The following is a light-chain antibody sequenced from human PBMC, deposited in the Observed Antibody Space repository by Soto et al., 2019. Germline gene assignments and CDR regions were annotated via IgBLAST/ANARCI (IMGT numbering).Light chain of an antibody. J-gene: IGLJ3*02. CDR1: SSNIGAGYD. CDR3: QSYDSSLSGLM. V-gene: IGLV1-40*01. CDR2: GNS. Sequence: QSVLTQPPSVSGAPGQRVTISCTESSSNIGAGYDVHWYQQLPGTAPKLLIYGNSNRPSGVPDRFSGSKSGTSASLAITGLQAEDEADYYCQSYDSSLSGLMFVVGNHLTVL.